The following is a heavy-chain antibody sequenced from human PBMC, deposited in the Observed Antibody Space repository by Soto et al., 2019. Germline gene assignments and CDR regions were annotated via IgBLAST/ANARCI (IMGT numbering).Heavy chain of an antibody. D-gene: IGHD1-26*01. Sequence: EVQLVESGGDLVQPGGFLRLSCAASGFTFSDYFMDWVRQAPGKGLEWIGRTRNKANSYTTEYAASVKGRFTISRDDSKNSMYLQMNSLKTEDTAVYYCSRGASGAYFVYWGKGTLVTVSS. CDR3: SRGASGAYFVY. CDR1: GFTFSDYF. J-gene: IGHJ4*02. V-gene: IGHV3-72*01. CDR2: TRNKANSYTT.